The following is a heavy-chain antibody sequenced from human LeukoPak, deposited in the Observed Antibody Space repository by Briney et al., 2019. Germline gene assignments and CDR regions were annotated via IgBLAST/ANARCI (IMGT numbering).Heavy chain of an antibody. J-gene: IGHJ4*02. CDR2: ISAYNGNT. Sequence: ASVKVSCKASGYTFTSYGISWVRRAPGQGLEWMGWISAYNGNTNYAQKLQGRVTMTTDTSTSTAYMELRSLRSDDTAVYYCARARPTYYYDSSGYSTLDYWDQGTLVTVSS. V-gene: IGHV1-18*01. CDR1: GYTFTSYG. D-gene: IGHD3-22*01. CDR3: ARARPTYYYDSSGYSTLDY.